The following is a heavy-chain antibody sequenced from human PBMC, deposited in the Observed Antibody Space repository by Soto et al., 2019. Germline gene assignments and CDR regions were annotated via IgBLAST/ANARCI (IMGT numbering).Heavy chain of an antibody. CDR2: INDDGIST. J-gene: IGHJ4*02. CDR1: GFTFSMDW. D-gene: IGHD1-1*01. CDR3: TRGPRSTSTGTGAF. V-gene: IGHV3-74*01. Sequence: GGALRLSCADSGFTFSMDWMHWVRQVRGKGPEWVSRINDDGISTNYSDSVKGRFTISRDNAKNTLYLQMNALRVEDTAVYYCTRGPRSTSTGTGAFWGQGNLVT.